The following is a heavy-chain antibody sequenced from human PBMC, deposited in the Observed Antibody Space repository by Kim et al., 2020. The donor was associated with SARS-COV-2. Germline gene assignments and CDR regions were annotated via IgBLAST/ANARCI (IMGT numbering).Heavy chain of an antibody. J-gene: IGHJ6*02. V-gene: IGHV5-10-1*01. D-gene: IGHD6-13*01. CDR2: IDPSDSYT. CDR3: ARKKSSWPPGYNNYYGMDV. CDR1: GYSFISYW. Sequence: GESLKISCKGSGYSFISYWISWVRQMPGKGLEWMGRIDPSDSYTNYSPSFQGHVTISVDKSISTAYLQWSSLKASDTAMYYCARKKSSWPPGYNNYYGMDVWGQGNTVTVSS.